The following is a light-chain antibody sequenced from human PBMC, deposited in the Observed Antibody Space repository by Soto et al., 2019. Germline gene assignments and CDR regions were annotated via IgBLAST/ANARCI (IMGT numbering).Light chain of an antibody. CDR3: QSYDSSLSGSAYV. V-gene: IGLV1-40*01. J-gene: IGLJ1*01. CDR2: GNS. Sequence: QSVLTQPPSVSGAPGQRVTISCTGSSSNIGAGYDVHWYQQLPGTAPKLLIYGNSNRPSGVPDRFSGSKSGTSASLAITGLQAEDEADYYCQSYDSSLSGSAYVFGTRTKVTVL. CDR1: SSNIGAGYD.